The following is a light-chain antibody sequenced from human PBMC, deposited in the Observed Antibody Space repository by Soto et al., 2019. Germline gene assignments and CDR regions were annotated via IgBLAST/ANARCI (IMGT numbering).Light chain of an antibody. J-gene: IGLJ1*01. CDR2: EVS. CDR1: SSDVGGYNY. Sequence: QSALTQPASVSGSPGQSITISCTGTSSDVGGYNYVSWYQQHPGKAPKLMIYEVSNRPSGVSNRFSGSKSGHTASLTISGLQSEDEADYFCTSYTSRSTLDVFGTGTKLTVL. CDR3: TSYTSRSTLDV. V-gene: IGLV2-14*01.